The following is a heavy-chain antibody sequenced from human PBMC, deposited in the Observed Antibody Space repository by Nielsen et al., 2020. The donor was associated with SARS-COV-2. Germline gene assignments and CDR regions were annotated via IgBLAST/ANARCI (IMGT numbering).Heavy chain of an antibody. D-gene: IGHD3-22*01. CDR2: VRSQEYGGTS. V-gene: IGHV3-49*03. CDR1: GFTFGDYA. J-gene: IGHJ4*02. Sequence: GESLKISCTASGFTFGDYAMSWFRQAPGSGLEWIGFVRSQEYGGTSEYAASVKGRFTISRDDSKNIAYLQMTSLRTEDTAVYYCARMPNYYDTTSAWGLGILVTVSS. CDR3: ARMPNYYDTTSA.